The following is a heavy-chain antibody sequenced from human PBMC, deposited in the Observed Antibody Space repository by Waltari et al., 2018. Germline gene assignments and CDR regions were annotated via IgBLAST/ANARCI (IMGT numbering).Heavy chain of an antibody. D-gene: IGHD7-27*01. V-gene: IGHV1-69*12. CDR2: IIPMFGIP. Sequence: VQLVQSGAEVRTPGSSVKVSCKASGGPFGGYGISWVRQLPGQRLEWLGVIIPMFGIPDYSQKFQDRLTITADESTSTAYMELSSLTSEDTAIYFCATHKLGISQHYYHMGAWGKGTTVTISS. CDR1: GGPFGGYG. J-gene: IGHJ6*03. CDR3: ATHKLGISQHYYHMGA.